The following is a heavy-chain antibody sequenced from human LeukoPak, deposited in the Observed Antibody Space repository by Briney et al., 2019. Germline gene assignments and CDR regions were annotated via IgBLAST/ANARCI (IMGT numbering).Heavy chain of an antibody. J-gene: IGHJ4*02. CDR3: ARQGSGYSFGW. V-gene: IGHV4-39*01. CDR2: TYYNGDT. Sequence: SETLSLTCSVSGASVSSTSYYWAWIRQPPGKGLEWIGSTYYNGDTYSNTSLKSRLTISVDTSKNHFSLNLNSLTAADTAVYYCARQGSGYSFGWWGQGTLVTVTS. CDR1: GASVSSTSYY. D-gene: IGHD5-18*01.